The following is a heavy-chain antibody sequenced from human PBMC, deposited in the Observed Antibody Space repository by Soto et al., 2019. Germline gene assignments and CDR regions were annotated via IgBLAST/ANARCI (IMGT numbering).Heavy chain of an antibody. Sequence: ASVKVSCKASGYTFTSYDINWVRQATGQGLEWMGWMNPNSGNTGYAQKFQGRVTMTRKTSISTAYMELSSLRSEDTAVYYCARGANSGGSLRADIWGQGTMVTVSS. J-gene: IGHJ3*02. CDR3: ARGANSGGSLRADI. CDR1: GYTFTSYD. CDR2: MNPNSGNT. D-gene: IGHD2-15*01. V-gene: IGHV1-8*01.